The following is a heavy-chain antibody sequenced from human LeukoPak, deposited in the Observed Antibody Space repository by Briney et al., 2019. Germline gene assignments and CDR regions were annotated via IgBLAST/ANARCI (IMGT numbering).Heavy chain of an antibody. D-gene: IGHD6-19*01. Sequence: GRSLRLSCAASGLTFDDYAMHWVRQAPGKCLEWVSGISWNSGSIGYADSVKGRFTISRDNAKNSLYPQMNSLRAEDTASYYCAKDLSADSGRIDYWGQGTLVTVSS. J-gene: IGHJ4*02. CDR3: AKDLSADSGRIDY. CDR2: ISWNSGSI. V-gene: IGHV3-9*01. CDR1: GLTFDDYA.